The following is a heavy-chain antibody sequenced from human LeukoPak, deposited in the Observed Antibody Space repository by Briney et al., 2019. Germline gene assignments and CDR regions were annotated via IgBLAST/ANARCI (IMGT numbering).Heavy chain of an antibody. CDR2: ISSSSSYI. Sequence: GGSLRLSCAASGFTFSSYSMNWVRQAPGKGLEWVSSISSSSSYIYYADSVKGRFTISRDNAKNSLYLQVNSLRAEDTAVYYCAREDSSSWFEVRDYYGMDVWGQGTTVTVSS. CDR3: AREDSSSWFEVRDYYGMDV. CDR1: GFTFSSYS. V-gene: IGHV3-21*01. D-gene: IGHD6-13*01. J-gene: IGHJ6*02.